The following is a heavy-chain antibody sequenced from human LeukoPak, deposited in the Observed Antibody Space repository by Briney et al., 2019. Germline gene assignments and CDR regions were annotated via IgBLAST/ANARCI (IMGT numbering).Heavy chain of an antibody. Sequence: PGRSLRLSCAASGFTFSSYGMHWVRQAPGKGLEWVAVISYDGSNKYYADSVKVRFTISRDNSKNTLYLQMNSLRAEDTAVYYCAKDLDNWNDDYWGQGTLVTVSS. J-gene: IGHJ4*02. CDR1: GFTFSSYG. CDR2: ISYDGSNK. CDR3: AKDLDNWNDDY. V-gene: IGHV3-30*18. D-gene: IGHD1-1*01.